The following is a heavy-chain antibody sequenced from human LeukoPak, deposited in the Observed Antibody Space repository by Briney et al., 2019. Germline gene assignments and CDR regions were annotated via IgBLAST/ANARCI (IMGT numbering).Heavy chain of an antibody. CDR2: LYHSGTT. Sequence: SQTLSLTCAVSGGSISSGGYSWSWVRQPPGKGLEWIGYLYHSGTTYYNPSLRSRVTISVDRSKNQFSLKLTSVTAADTAVYYCASYYGSGSYYFDHWGQGTLVTVSS. V-gene: IGHV4-30-2*01. J-gene: IGHJ4*02. CDR3: ASYYGSGSYYFDH. CDR1: GGSISSGGYS. D-gene: IGHD3-10*01.